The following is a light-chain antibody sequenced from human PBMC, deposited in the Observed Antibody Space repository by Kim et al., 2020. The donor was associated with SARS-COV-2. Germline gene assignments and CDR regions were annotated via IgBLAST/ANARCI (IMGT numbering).Light chain of an antibody. J-gene: IGLJ3*02. Sequence: SVSPGQTASITCSGDKLGDKYAYWDQQKPGQSPVLVIYQDSKRPSGIPERFSGSNSGNTATLTISGTQAMDEADYYCQAWDSSTWVFGGGTQLTVL. V-gene: IGLV3-1*01. CDR2: QDS. CDR1: KLGDKY. CDR3: QAWDSSTWV.